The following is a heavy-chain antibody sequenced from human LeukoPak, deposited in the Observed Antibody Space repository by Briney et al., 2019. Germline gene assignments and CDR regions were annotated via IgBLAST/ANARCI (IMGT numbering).Heavy chain of an antibody. CDR3: ARTYGSSGLGYFDL. CDR2: IYYSGST. V-gene: IGHV4-59*01. Sequence: SETLSLTCTVSGGSISSYYWSWIRQPPGKGLEWIGYIYYSGSTNYSPSLKSRLTISVDTSKNQFSLKLSSVTAADTAVYYCARTYGSSGLGYFDLWGRGTLITVSS. CDR1: GGSISSYY. J-gene: IGHJ2*01. D-gene: IGHD6-13*01.